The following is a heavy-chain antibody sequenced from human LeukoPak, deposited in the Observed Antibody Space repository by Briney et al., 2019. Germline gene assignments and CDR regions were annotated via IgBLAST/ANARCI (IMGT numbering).Heavy chain of an antibody. V-gene: IGHV3-9*01. Sequence: PGRSLRLSCAASGFTFDDYAMHWVRQAPGKGLGWVSGIDWNSGSIVYGDSVKGRFTISRDNAKNSLYLQMNILRIEDTALYYCVKDRGEQFARGMDVWGQGITVTVSS. D-gene: IGHD1/OR15-1a*01. CDR1: GFTFDDYA. J-gene: IGHJ6*02. CDR2: IDWNSGSI. CDR3: VKDRGEQFARGMDV.